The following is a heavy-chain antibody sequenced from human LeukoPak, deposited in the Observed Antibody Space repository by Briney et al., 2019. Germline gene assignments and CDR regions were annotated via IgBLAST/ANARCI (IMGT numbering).Heavy chain of an antibody. CDR1: GGSISSSSYY. Sequence: SETLSLTCTVSGGSISSSSYYWGWIRQPPGKGLEWTGSIYYSGSTYYNPSLKSRVTISVDTSKNQFSLKLSSVTAADTAVYYCARDQRTYSSGWYPRIWYFDLWGRGTLVTVSS. CDR2: IYYSGST. CDR3: ARDQRTYSSGWYPRIWYFDL. D-gene: IGHD6-19*01. V-gene: IGHV4-39*02. J-gene: IGHJ2*01.